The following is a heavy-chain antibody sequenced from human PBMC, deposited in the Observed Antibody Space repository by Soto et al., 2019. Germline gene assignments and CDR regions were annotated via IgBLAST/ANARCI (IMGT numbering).Heavy chain of an antibody. D-gene: IGHD6-13*01. J-gene: IGHJ4*02. CDR1: SGSISSSNW. CDR2: IYYSGST. V-gene: IGHV4-4*02. CDR3: ARVATAAAAYGDY. Sequence: PSETLSLTCAVSSGSISSSNWWSWVRQPPGKGLEWIGYIYYSGSTNYNPSLKSRVTISVDTSKDQFSLKLSSVTAADTAVYYCARVATAAAAYGDYWGQGTLVTVSS.